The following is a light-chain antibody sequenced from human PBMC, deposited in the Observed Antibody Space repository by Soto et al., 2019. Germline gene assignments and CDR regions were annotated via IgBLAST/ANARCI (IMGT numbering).Light chain of an antibody. Sequence: MHMTLSPSSVSASVGDRVTITGRASQGISSWLAWYQQQPWKAPKLLIYAASSLQSGVPSRFRGSASGTDFTLTISRLQTDDFATYYCQHYNSYSEAFGQGTKVDIK. CDR2: AAS. CDR1: QGISSW. J-gene: IGKJ1*01. V-gene: IGKV1D-16*01. CDR3: QHYNSYSEA.